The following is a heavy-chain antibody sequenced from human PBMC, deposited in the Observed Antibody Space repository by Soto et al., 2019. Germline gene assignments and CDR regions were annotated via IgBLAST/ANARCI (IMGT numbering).Heavy chain of an antibody. V-gene: IGHV3-30*18. CDR2: ISYDGSNK. D-gene: IGHD1-26*01. CDR1: GFTFSSYG. Sequence: QVQLVESGGGVVQPGRSLRLSCAASGFTFSSYGMHWVRQAPGKGLEWVAVISYDGSNKYYADSVKGRFTISRDNSKNTLYLQMNSLRAEDTAVYYCAKGWEEVGWGLHAPFDYWGQGTLVTVSS. J-gene: IGHJ4*02. CDR3: AKGWEEVGWGLHAPFDY.